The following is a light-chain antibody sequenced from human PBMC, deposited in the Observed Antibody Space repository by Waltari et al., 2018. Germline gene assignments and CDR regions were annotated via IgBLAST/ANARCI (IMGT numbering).Light chain of an antibody. V-gene: IGLV2-14*03. J-gene: IGLJ2*01. CDR3: SSYTSSSTLV. CDR2: DVS. CDR1: SSDAGGYKY. Sequence: QSALTQPASVSGSPGQSITIFCNGTSSDAGGYKYVSWYQQHPGKAPKLVIYDVSYWPSGVSNRFSGSKSGNTASLTISGLQAEDEADYYCSSYTSSSTLVFGGGTKLTVL.